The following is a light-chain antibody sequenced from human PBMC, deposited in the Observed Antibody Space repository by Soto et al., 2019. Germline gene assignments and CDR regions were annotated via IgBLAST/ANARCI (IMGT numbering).Light chain of an antibody. CDR3: QQHHSTPFT. V-gene: IGKV4-1*01. Sequence: DIVMTQSPDSLAVSLGERATINCKSSQSVLFSSNNKNYLAWYQQKPGQPPKSLIYWASTRESGVPDRFSGSGSGTDFTLTISSLQAEDVAVYYCQQHHSTPFTFGPGTKVDIK. CDR1: QSVLFSSNNKNY. J-gene: IGKJ3*01. CDR2: WAS.